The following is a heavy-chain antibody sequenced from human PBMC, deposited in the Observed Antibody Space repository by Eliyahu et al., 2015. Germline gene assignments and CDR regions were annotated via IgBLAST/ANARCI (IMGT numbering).Heavy chain of an antibody. V-gene: IGHV1-2*02. D-gene: IGHD6-6*01. J-gene: IGHJ4*02. CDR3: ARDLVKYSSSPGSRD. CDR2: INPNSGGT. CDR1: GXTFTGYY. Sequence: QVQLVQSGAEVKKPGASVKVSCKASGXTFTGYYMHWVRQAPGQGLEWMGWINPNSGGTNYAQKFQGRVTMTRDTSISTAYMELSRLRSDDTAVYYCARDLVKYSSSPGSRDWGQGTLVTVSS.